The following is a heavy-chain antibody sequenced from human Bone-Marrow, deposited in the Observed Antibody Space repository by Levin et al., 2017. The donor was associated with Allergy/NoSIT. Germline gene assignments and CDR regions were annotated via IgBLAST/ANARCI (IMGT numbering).Heavy chain of an antibody. J-gene: IGHJ6*02. CDR3: ARVCSSTSCSLRGMDV. V-gene: IGHV1-69*13. Sequence: GASVKVSCKASGGTFSSYAISWVRQAPGQGLEWMGGIIPIFGTANYAQKFQGRVTITADESTSTAYMELSSLRSEDTAVYYCARVCSSTSCSLRGMDVWGQGTTVTVSS. CDR1: GGTFSSYA. D-gene: IGHD2-2*01. CDR2: IIPIFGTA.